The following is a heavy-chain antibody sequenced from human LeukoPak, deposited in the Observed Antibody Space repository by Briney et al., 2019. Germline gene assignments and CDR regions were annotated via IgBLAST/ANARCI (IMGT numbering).Heavy chain of an antibody. CDR2: ISYDGSNK. CDR3: ARDLDTEAGSFDY. Sequence: PGGSLRLSCAASGFTFSNYGMHWVRQAPGKGLEWVALISYDGSNKYFADSVKGRFTISRDNSKNTLYLQMNSLRAEDTAVYYCARDLDTEAGSFDYWGQGTLVTVSS. CDR1: GFTFSNYG. V-gene: IGHV3-30*03. D-gene: IGHD3/OR15-3a*01. J-gene: IGHJ4*02.